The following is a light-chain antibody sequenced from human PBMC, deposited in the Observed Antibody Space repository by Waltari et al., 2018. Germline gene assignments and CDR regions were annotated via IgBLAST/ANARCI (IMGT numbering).Light chain of an antibody. V-gene: IGKV3-15*01. CDR3: QQYTEWPYT. CDR2: AAS. CDR1: QSVNGN. Sequence: EIVMTQSPATLSVSPGERATVSCRASQSVNGNLAWYQHKQGQAPRLLIYAASTRATGTPGRFSGGGSGTEFTLTISSLQSEDFAIYYCQQYTEWPYTFGQGTKLEIK. J-gene: IGKJ2*01.